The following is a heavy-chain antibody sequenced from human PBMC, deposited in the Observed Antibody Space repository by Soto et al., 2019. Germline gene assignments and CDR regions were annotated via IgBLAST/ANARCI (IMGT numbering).Heavy chain of an antibody. CDR3: ATGGTYFDY. CDR1: GGSISSYY. Sequence: PSLTCTVSGGSISSYYCSWIRQAAGKGLEWIGRIHTSGSPNYNPSLKSRVTMSADTSKNQFSLKLTSVTAADTAVYYCATGGTYFDYWGQGTLVTVSS. V-gene: IGHV4-4*07. J-gene: IGHJ4*02. CDR2: IHTSGSP.